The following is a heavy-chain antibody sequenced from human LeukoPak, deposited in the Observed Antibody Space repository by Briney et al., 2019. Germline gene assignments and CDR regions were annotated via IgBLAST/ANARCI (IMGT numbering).Heavy chain of an antibody. V-gene: IGHV4-38-2*02. J-gene: IGHJ4*02. CDR1: RFSISSGYY. D-gene: IGHD6-13*01. CDR2: IYHSGST. Sequence: SETLSLTCTVSRFSISSGYYWGWIRQPPGKGLEWIGTIYHSGSTYYNPSLKSRVTISVDTTKNQFSLKLSSVTAADTAVYYCAKLGSYSSRQFDYWGQGTLVTVTS. CDR3: AKLGSYSSRQFDY.